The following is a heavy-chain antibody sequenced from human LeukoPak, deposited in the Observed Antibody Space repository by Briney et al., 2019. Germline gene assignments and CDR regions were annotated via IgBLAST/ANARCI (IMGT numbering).Heavy chain of an antibody. CDR3: AKSMGPYMIDYYFDY. J-gene: IGHJ4*02. CDR1: GFTFSSYG. V-gene: IGHV3-33*06. CDR2: IWYDGSNK. Sequence: GGSLRLSCAASGFTFSSYGMRWVRQAPGKGLEWVAVIWYDGSNKYYADSVKGRFTISRDNSKNTLYLQMNSLRAEDTAVYYCAKSMGPYMIDYYFDYWGQGTLVTVSS. D-gene: IGHD3-22*01.